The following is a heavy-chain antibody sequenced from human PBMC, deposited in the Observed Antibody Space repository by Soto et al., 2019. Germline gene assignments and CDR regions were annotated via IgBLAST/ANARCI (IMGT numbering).Heavy chain of an antibody. D-gene: IGHD5-18*01. J-gene: IGHJ4*02. V-gene: IGHV1-18*01. CDR3: ARDVGNGFGYGYGY. Sequence: QVQLVQSGGEVKKPGASVTVSCKVSGYTFTSYGISWVRQAPGQGLEWMGWISTSNGGTNYAQNLQGRVTMTTDTATSTGYLELRIQRSDDTAVYYCARDVGNGFGYGYGYWGQGALVTVSS. CDR2: ISTSNGGT. CDR1: GYTFTSYG.